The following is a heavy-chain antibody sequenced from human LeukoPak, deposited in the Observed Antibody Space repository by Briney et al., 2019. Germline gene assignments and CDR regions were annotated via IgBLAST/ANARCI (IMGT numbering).Heavy chain of an antibody. CDR3: ARLRYSSSV. CDR2: INHSGST. J-gene: IGHJ4*02. CDR1: GGSFSGYY. D-gene: IGHD6-13*01. Sequence: SETLSLTCAVYGGSFSGYYWSWIRQPPGKGLEWIGEINHSGSTNYNPSLKSRVTISVDTSKNQFSLKLSSVTAADTAVYYCARLRYSSSVWGQGTLVTVSS. V-gene: IGHV4-34*01.